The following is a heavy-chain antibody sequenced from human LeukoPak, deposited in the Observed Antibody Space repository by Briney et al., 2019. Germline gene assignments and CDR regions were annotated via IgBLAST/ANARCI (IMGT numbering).Heavy chain of an antibody. CDR1: GGSFSGYY. CDR2: ISWNSGSI. CDR3: AKDMYSSGWYVFDY. Sequence: LSLTCAVYGGSFSGYYWSWIRQPPGKGLEWVSGISWNSGSIGYADSVKGRFTISRDNAKNSLYLQMNSLRAEDTALYYCAKDMYSSGWYVFDYWGQGTLVTVSS. D-gene: IGHD6-19*01. V-gene: IGHV3-9*01. J-gene: IGHJ4*02.